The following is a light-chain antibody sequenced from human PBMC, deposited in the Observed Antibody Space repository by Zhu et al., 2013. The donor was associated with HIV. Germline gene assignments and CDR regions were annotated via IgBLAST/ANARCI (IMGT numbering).Light chain of an antibody. CDR3: QQYNNWPPWT. Sequence: EIVLTQSPGTLSLSPGKRATLSCRASHSVTSNYLAWYQLKPGQPPRLLIYGASTRETGVPARFSGSGSGTDFTLIISGLQSEDFAVYYCQQYNNWPPWTFGQGTKVEIK. CDR2: GAS. J-gene: IGKJ1*01. V-gene: IGKV3-15*01. CDR1: HSVTSN.